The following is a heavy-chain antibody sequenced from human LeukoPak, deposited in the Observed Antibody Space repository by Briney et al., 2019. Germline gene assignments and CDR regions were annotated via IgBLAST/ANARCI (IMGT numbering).Heavy chain of an antibody. Sequence: GGSLRLSCAASGFTFSSYWMTWVRQAPGKGLEWVANIKQDGSERFYVDSVKGRFTISRDNAKNSLYLQVNSLRAEDTAVYYCARDGPPYGSGSYWVYWGQGTLVTVSS. CDR2: IKQDGSER. D-gene: IGHD3-10*01. CDR1: GFTFSSYW. V-gene: IGHV3-7*01. J-gene: IGHJ4*02. CDR3: ARDGPPYGSGSYWVY.